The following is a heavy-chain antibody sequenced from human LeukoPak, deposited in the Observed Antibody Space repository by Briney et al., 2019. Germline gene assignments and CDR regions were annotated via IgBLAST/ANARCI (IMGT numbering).Heavy chain of an antibody. CDR1: GFTFSSYA. CDR2: ISGSGGST. D-gene: IGHD1-26*01. J-gene: IGHJ3*02. Sequence: PGGSLRLSCAASGFTFSSYAMSWVRQAPGKGLEWVSAISGSGGSTYYADSVKGRFTISRDNSKNTLYLQMNSLRAEDTAVYYCARGRWELHAFDIWGQGTMVTVSS. V-gene: IGHV3-23*01. CDR3: ARGRWELHAFDI.